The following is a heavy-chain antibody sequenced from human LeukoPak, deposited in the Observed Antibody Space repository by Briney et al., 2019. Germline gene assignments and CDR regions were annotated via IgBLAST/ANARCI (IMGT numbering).Heavy chain of an antibody. Sequence: GGSLRLSCAASGFTFSSYSLEWVRQAPGKGLEWVSYISSNNSTIYYADSVKGRFTISRDNAKNSLYLQMNSLRAEDTAVYYCARGKDYYDSSGYHQYYFDYWGQGTLVTVSS. CDR3: ARGKDYYDSSGYHQYYFDY. CDR2: ISSNNSTI. CDR1: GFTFSSYS. V-gene: IGHV3-48*04. D-gene: IGHD3-22*01. J-gene: IGHJ4*02.